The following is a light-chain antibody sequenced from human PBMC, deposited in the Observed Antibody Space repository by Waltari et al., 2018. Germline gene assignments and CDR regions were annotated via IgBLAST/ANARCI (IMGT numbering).Light chain of an antibody. V-gene: IGLV1-47*01. CDR1: SSNTGENY. CDR3: ATWDDSLSAVV. CDR2: RDQ. Sequence: QSVLTQAPPASGTPGQRIPISFSGGSSNTGENYVSWYQHFPGEAPKLLIGRDQPRPSGVPDRFSGSKSGTSASLAISGLRSDDEADYYCATWDDSLSAVVFGGGTKLTVL. J-gene: IGLJ2*01.